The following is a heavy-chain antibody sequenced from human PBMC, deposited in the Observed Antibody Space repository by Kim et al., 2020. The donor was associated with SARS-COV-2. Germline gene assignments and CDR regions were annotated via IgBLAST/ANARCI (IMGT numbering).Heavy chain of an antibody. Sequence: GESLKISCKGSGFSFTSYWIGWVRQMPGKGLEWMGIIYPADSDIRYRPSFQGQVTISADKSISTAYLQWSSLKASDTAVYYCARPGDPNYYGMDVWGQGTMVTVSS. CDR3: ARPGDPNYYGMDV. V-gene: IGHV5-51*01. CDR1: GFSFTSYW. CDR2: IYPADSDI. J-gene: IGHJ6*02. D-gene: IGHD2-21*01.